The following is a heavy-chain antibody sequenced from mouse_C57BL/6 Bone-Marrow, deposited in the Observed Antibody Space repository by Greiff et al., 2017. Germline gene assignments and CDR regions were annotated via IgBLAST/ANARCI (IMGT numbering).Heavy chain of an antibody. CDR2: IDPENGDT. Sequence: EVQLQQSGAELVRPGASVKLSCTASGFNIKDDYMHWVKQRPEQGLEWIGWIDPENGDTEDASKFQGKATITADTSSNTAYLQLSSLTSEDTAVYYCTIYFPTFDYWGQGTTLTVSS. J-gene: IGHJ2*01. D-gene: IGHD2-1*01. CDR3: TIYFPTFDY. V-gene: IGHV14-4*01. CDR1: GFNIKDDY.